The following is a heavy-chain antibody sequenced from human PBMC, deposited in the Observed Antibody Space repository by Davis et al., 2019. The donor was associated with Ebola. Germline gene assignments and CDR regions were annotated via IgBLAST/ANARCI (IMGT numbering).Heavy chain of an antibody. Sequence: GESLKISCAASGFTFRTYGMHWVRQAPGKGLEWVAVISYDGSNKYYADSVKGRFTISRDNSKNTLYLQMNSLRAEDTAVYYCAVIMVRGVIGENWFDPWGQGTLVTVSS. V-gene: IGHV3-33*05. CDR2: ISYDGSNK. D-gene: IGHD3-10*01. J-gene: IGHJ5*02. CDR1: GFTFRTYG. CDR3: AVIMVRGVIGENWFDP.